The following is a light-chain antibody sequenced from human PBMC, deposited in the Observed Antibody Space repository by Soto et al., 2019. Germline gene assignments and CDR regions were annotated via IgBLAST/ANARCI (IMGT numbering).Light chain of an antibody. V-gene: IGLV2-14*01. Sequence: QSVLTQPASVSGSPGQSITISCTGTSSDVGGYNSVSWYQHHPGKAPKLMIYEVSNRPSGVSNRFSGSKSGNTASLTISGLQAEAEADYYCSSYTTSTSLYVFGTGTKLTV. CDR3: SSYTTSTSLYV. CDR1: SSDVGGYNS. J-gene: IGLJ1*01. CDR2: EVS.